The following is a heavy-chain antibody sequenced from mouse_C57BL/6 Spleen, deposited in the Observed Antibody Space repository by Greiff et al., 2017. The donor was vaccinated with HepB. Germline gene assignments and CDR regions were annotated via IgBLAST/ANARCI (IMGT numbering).Heavy chain of an antibody. J-gene: IGHJ3*01. D-gene: IGHD1-1*02. V-gene: IGHV1-76*01. CDR2: IYPGSGNT. CDR3: ARGEDYGAWFAY. CDR1: GYTFTDYY. Sequence: QVQLQQSGAELVRPGASVKLSCKASGYTFTDYYINWVKQRPGQGLEWIARIYPGSGNTYYNEKFKGKATLTAEKSSCTAYMQLSSLTSEDSAVYFCARGEDYGAWFAYWGQGTLVTVSA.